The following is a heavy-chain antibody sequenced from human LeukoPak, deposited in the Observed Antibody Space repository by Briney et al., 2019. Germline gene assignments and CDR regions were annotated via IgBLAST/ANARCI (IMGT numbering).Heavy chain of an antibody. J-gene: IGHJ4*02. D-gene: IGHD6-6*01. CDR3: ARDYSPIAAPNYFDY. Sequence: SVKVSCKASGGTFSSYAISWVRQAPGQGLEWMGGIIPIFGTANYAQKFQGRVTITTDESTSTAYMELSSLRSEDTAVYYCARDYSPIAAPNYFDYWGQGTLVTVSS. V-gene: IGHV1-69*05. CDR1: GGTFSSYA. CDR2: IIPIFGTA.